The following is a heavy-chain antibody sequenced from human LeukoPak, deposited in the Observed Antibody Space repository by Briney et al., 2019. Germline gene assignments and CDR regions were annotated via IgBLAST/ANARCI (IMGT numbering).Heavy chain of an antibody. J-gene: IGHJ4*02. CDR1: GFTVSSNY. D-gene: IGHD3-22*01. CDR3: ARAFQNYYDSSGYYSPASAFDI. V-gene: IGHV3-66*01. CDR2: IYSGGST. Sequence: GGSLRLSCAASGFTVSSNYMSWVRQAPGKGLEWVSVIYSGGSTYYADSVKGRFTISRDNSKNTLYLQMNSLRAEDTAVYYCARAFQNYYDSSGYYSPASAFDIWGQGTLVTVSS.